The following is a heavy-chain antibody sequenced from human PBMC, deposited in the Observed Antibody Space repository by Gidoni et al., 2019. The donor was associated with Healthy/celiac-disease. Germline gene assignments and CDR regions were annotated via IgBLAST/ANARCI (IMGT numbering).Heavy chain of an antibody. CDR3: ARDQATFIAAAGDYYYYGMDV. CDR2: ISSSSSTI. Sequence: EVQLVESGGGLVQPGGSLRLSCAASGFTFSSYSMNWVRQAPGKGLEWVSYISSSSSTIYYADSVKGRFTISRDNAKNSLYLQMNSLRAEDTAVYYCARDQATFIAAAGDYYYYGMDVWGQGTTVTVSS. D-gene: IGHD6-13*01. J-gene: IGHJ6*02. CDR1: GFTFSSYS. V-gene: IGHV3-48*04.